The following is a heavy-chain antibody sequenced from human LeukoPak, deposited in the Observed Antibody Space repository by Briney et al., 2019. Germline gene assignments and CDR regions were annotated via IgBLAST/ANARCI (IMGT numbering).Heavy chain of an antibody. CDR2: INGDGSTT. Sequence: PGGSLRLSCAASGFTFSSYWMHWVRQPPGKGLVWVSRINGDGSTTHYADSVKGRCTISRDNAKNTLYLQMNSLRAEDTAVYYCVRRLATAGVLDFWGQGTLVTVSS. V-gene: IGHV3-74*01. D-gene: IGHD6-13*01. CDR3: VRRLATAGVLDF. CDR1: GFTFSSYW. J-gene: IGHJ4*02.